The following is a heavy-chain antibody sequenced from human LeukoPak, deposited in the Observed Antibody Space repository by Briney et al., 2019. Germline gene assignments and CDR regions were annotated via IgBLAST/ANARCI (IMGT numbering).Heavy chain of an antibody. V-gene: IGHV3-7*01. CDR3: ARDPGWGAYDI. CDR2: IEGDGSAK. D-gene: IGHD7-27*01. Sequence: PGGSLRLSCAASAFTFSRYWMSWVRQAPGKGLECVANIEGDGSAKNYVDSVKGRFTISRDNAENYLYLQMDSLRVEDTAIYYCARDPGWGAYDIWGQGAMVTVSS. J-gene: IGHJ3*02. CDR1: AFTFSRYW.